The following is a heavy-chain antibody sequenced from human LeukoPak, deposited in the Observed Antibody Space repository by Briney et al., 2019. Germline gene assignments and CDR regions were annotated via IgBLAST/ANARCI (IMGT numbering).Heavy chain of an antibody. D-gene: IGHD4-17*01. J-gene: IGHJ5*02. CDR3: ARVRYGDYWFDP. V-gene: IGHV3-74*01. CDR1: GFSFSSYW. CDR2: INSDGSST. Sequence: PGGSLRLSCAASGFSFSSYWMHWVRQAPGKGLVWVSRINSDGSSTSYADSVKGRFTISRDNAKNTLYLQMNSLRAEDTAVYYCARVRYGDYWFDPWGQGTLVTVSS.